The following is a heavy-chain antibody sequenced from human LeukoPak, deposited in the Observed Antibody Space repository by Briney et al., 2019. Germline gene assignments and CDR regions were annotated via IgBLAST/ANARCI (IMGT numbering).Heavy chain of an antibody. CDR3: ARDEGYCEGISCPGDY. D-gene: IGHD2-2*01. V-gene: IGHV3-7*01. Sequence: GXXLRLSCTASGFTFSTYWMSWVRQAPGKGLEWVANIDRDGSEKYNVDSVKGRFTIFREKGKNLVYMKMDTLRAEDTAVYYCARDEGYCEGISCPGDYWGQGTLVTVSS. CDR1: GFTFSTYW. J-gene: IGHJ4*02. CDR2: IDRDGSEK.